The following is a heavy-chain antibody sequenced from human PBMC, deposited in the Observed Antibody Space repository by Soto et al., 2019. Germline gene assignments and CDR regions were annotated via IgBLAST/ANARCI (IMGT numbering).Heavy chain of an antibody. Sequence: EVQLVESGGGLVKPGGSLRLSCAASGFTFSNAWMSWVRQAPGKGLEWVGRIKSKTDGGTTDYAAPVKGRFTISRDDAKSTLSLQMNSLLTEDTAVYYCKSGGSYYGVYYCGQGTMVTVSS. CDR1: GFTFSNAW. V-gene: IGHV3-15*01. J-gene: IGHJ4*02. CDR2: IKSKTDGGTT. D-gene: IGHD1-26*01. CDR3: KSGGSYYGVYY.